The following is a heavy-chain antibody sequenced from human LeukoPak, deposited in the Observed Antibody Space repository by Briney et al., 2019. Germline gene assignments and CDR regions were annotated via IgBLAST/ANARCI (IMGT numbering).Heavy chain of an antibody. CDR2: IYYSGST. J-gene: IGHJ4*02. Sequence: PSETLSLTCTVSGGSISSYYWSWIRQPPGKGLEWIGYIYYSGSTNYNPSLKSRVTISVDTSKNHFSLKLSSVTAADTAVYYCARHPVRLWFGEFLFDYWGLGALVTVSS. CDR1: GGSISSYY. D-gene: IGHD3-10*01. V-gene: IGHV4-59*08. CDR3: ARHPVRLWFGEFLFDY.